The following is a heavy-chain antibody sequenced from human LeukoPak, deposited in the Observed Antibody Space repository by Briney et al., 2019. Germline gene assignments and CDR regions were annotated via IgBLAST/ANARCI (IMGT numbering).Heavy chain of an antibody. CDR2: IWYDGSNE. V-gene: IGHV3-33*01. CDR3: AREVLDYFDTSGPVDY. Sequence: GGSLRLSCAASGFTFSSYGMHWVRQAPGKGLEWVAIIWYDGSNEYYADSVKGRFTISRDNSKNTLYLQVNSLRAEDTAVYYCAREVLDYFDTSGPVDYWGQGTLVTVSS. D-gene: IGHD3-22*01. CDR1: GFTFSSYG. J-gene: IGHJ4*02.